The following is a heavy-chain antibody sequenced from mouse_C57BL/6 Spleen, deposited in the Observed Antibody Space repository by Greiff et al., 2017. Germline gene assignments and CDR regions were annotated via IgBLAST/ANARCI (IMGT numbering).Heavy chain of an antibody. D-gene: IGHD6-5*01. CDR3: ARPYDSYAMDY. J-gene: IGHJ4*01. CDR2: IYPGSGNT. V-gene: IGHV1-66*01. Sequence: QVQLKQSGPELVKPGASVKISCKASGYSFTSYYIHWVKQRPGQGLEWIGWIYPGSGNTKYNEKFKGKAALTADTSSSTAYMQPSSLTSEDSAVYYCARPYDSYAMDYWGQGTSVTVSS. CDR1: GYSFTSYY.